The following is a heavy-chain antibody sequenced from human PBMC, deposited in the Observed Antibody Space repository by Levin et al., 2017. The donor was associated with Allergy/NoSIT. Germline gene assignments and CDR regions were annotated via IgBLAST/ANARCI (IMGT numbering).Heavy chain of an antibody. D-gene: IGHD1-7*01. Sequence: GGSMRLACATAGFTFSDAWMNWVSQAPGKGMEWDGRIKSKADGGTTDYAAPAKGRFTISRDDSKHTLFLPLSRLRTEATAVYYCTTEVKWNYGAFENWGQGSLVTVSS. CDR2: IKSKADGGTT. J-gene: IGHJ4*02. CDR3: TTEVKWNYGAFEN. V-gene: IGHV3-15*01. CDR1: GFTFSDAW.